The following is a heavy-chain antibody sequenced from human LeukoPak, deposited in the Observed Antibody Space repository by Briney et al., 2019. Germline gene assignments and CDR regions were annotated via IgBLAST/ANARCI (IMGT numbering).Heavy chain of an antibody. CDR1: GFTFSSYS. Sequence: GGSLRLSCAPSGFTFSSYSMNWVRQAPGKGLEWVSSISSSSSYIYYADSVKGRFTISRDNAKNSLYLQMTSLRAEDTGVYYCAKDYGSGSPYYYYYYMDVWGKGTTVTVSS. J-gene: IGHJ6*03. CDR2: ISSSSSYI. CDR3: AKDYGSGSPYYYYYYMDV. D-gene: IGHD3-10*01. V-gene: IGHV3-21*01.